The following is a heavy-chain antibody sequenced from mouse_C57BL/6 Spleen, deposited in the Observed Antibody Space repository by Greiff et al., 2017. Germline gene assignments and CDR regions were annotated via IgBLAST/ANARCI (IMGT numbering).Heavy chain of an antibody. Sequence: VKLQQPGAELVKPGASVKLSCKASGYTFTSYWMQWVKQRPGQGLEWIGEIDPSDSYTNYNQKFKGKATLTVDTSSSTAYMQLSSLTSEDSAVYYCARSNYYYGSSPYWYFDVWGTGTTVTVSS. CDR2: IDPSDSYT. CDR1: GYTFTSYW. CDR3: ARSNYYYGSSPYWYFDV. V-gene: IGHV1-50*01. D-gene: IGHD1-1*01. J-gene: IGHJ1*03.